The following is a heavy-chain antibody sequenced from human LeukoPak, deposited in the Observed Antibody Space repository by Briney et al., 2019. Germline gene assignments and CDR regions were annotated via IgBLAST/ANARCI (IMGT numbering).Heavy chain of an antibody. CDR3: ARQFGDSYGYGDY. J-gene: IGHJ4*02. D-gene: IGHD5-18*01. V-gene: IGHV4-39*01. CDR1: GGSISSSGYY. CDR2: IYYSGST. Sequence: PSETLSLTCTVSGGSISSSGYYWGWIRQPPGKGLEWIGSIYYSGSTYYNPSLKSRVTISVDTSKNQFSLKVSSVTAADTAMYYCARQFGDSYGYGDYWGQGTLVTVSS.